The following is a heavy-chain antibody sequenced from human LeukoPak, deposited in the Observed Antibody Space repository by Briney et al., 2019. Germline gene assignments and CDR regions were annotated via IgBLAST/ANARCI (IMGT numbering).Heavy chain of an antibody. CDR1: GYTLTELS. Sequence: ASVKVSCKVSGYTLTELSMHWVRQAPGKGLEWVGRIIPFLGITKYAQKFQGRVTITADKSTSTAYMELSGLRSEDTAVYYCARGLNYYGSGSSDSSGDYWGQGTLVTVSS. J-gene: IGHJ4*02. CDR3: ARGLNYYGSGSSDSSGDY. D-gene: IGHD3-10*01. CDR2: IIPFLGIT. V-gene: IGHV1-69*04.